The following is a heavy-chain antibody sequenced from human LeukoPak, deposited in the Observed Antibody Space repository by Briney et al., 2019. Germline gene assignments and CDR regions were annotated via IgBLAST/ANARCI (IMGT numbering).Heavy chain of an antibody. J-gene: IGHJ2*01. CDR2: ISAYNGNT. Sequence: ASVTVSCKASGYTFTSYYMHWVHQAPGQGLEWMGWISAYNGNTNYAQKFQGRVTMTTDTSTSTAYMELRSLRSDDTAVYYCARPAMAYWYFDLWGRGTLVSVSS. V-gene: IGHV1-18*04. CDR1: GYTFTSYY. CDR3: ARPAMAYWYFDL. D-gene: IGHD5-18*01.